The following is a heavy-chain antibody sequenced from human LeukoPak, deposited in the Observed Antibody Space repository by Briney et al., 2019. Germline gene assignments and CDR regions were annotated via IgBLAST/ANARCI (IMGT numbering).Heavy chain of an antibody. CDR2: IYSSGST. D-gene: IGHD1-20*01. CDR1: GDSITNSLSY. J-gene: IGHJ4*02. Sequence: PSQTLSLNCSVSGDSITNSLSYWAWIRQPPGKGLEWIATIYSSGSTYYNPSLTGRVTISFDASENQFSLTLASVSAADAAMYYSARGPRISGNVLYFDSWGQGTLVTVSS. CDR3: ARGPRISGNVLYFDS. V-gene: IGHV4-39*07.